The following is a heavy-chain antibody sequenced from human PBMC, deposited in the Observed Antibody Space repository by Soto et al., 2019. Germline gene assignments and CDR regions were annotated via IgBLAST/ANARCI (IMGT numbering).Heavy chain of an antibody. D-gene: IGHD1-26*01. V-gene: IGHV3-30*18. CDR2: ISYDGSNK. CDR1: GFTFSSYG. CDR3: AKGPGSNSGSYYFDY. Sequence: PGGSLRLSCAASGFTFSSYGMHWVRQAPGKGLEWVAVISYDGSNKYYADSVKGRFTISRDNSKNTLYLQMNSLRAEDTAVYYCAKGPGSNSGSYYFDYWGQGTLVTVSS. J-gene: IGHJ4*02.